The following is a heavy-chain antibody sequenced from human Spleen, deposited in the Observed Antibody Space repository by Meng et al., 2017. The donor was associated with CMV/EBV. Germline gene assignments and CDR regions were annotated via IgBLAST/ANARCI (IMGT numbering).Heavy chain of an antibody. J-gene: IGHJ4*02. CDR1: GFTFSSYG. Sequence: GESLKISCAASGFTFSSYGMHWVRQATGKGLEWVSPFATAGDTYYPGFVRGRLTISRDNSKNTLYLQMNSLRAEDTAVYYCARDLRRLSSSVDYWGQGTLVTVSS. CDR2: FATAGDT. CDR3: ARDLRRLSSSVDY. V-gene: IGHV3-13*01. D-gene: IGHD6-13*01.